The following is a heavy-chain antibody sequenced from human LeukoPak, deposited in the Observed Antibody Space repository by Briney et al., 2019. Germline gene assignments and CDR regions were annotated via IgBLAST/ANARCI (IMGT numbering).Heavy chain of an antibody. V-gene: IGHV3-23*01. CDR3: AKEPKVGYSYGFDY. Sequence: GSLRLSSAASRFTFTSYAISSVRQAPRKGLEWVSAISGSGGSTYYADSVKGRFTISRDNSKNTLYLQMTSLRAEDTAVYYCAKEPKVGYSYGFDYWGQGSLVTVSS. CDR2: ISGSGGST. CDR1: RFTFTSYA. D-gene: IGHD5-18*01. J-gene: IGHJ4*02.